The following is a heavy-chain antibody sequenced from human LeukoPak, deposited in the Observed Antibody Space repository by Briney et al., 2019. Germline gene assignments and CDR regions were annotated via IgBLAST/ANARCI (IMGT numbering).Heavy chain of an antibody. Sequence: GVSLRLSCAASGFTFSSCGMHWVLQAPAKGLEGVTFILYDGSNKYYADSVKGRFTISRDNSKNTLYLQMNSLRGEDTALYYCAKDRRTGTAGLLEYYFDYWGQGTLVTVSS. CDR1: GFTFSSCG. V-gene: IGHV3-30*02. D-gene: IGHD1/OR15-1a*01. CDR3: AKDRRTGTAGLLEYYFDY. CDR2: ILYDGSNK. J-gene: IGHJ4*02.